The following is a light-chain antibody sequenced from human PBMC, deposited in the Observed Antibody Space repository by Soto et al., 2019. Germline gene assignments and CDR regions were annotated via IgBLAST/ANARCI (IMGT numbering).Light chain of an antibody. V-gene: IGKV1-12*01. CDR3: QQANSFPLT. J-gene: IGKJ4*01. CDR1: QGISNW. CDR2: TGS. Sequence: DIQMTQSPSSVSASVGDRVSITCRARQGISNWLAWYQQKPGRAPKLLIYTGSSLQSGGPSRFSGTGSGTDFTLTISSLQPEDVAIYYCQQANSFPLTFGGGTKVEIK.